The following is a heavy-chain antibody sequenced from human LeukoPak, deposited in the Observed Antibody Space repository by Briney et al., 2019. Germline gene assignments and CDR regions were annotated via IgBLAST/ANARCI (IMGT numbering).Heavy chain of an antibody. CDR1: GFSFSKYW. CDR3: ARDFDMGITPGDDFDF. D-gene: IGHD3-9*01. J-gene: IGHJ4*02. CDR2: IKEDGTYT. Sequence: GGSLRLSCAASGFSFSKYWMHWVRQTPGEGLVWVARIKEDGTYTSYADSVKGRFTIPSDNARNTVFLQMNSLRAEDTAVYYCARDFDMGITPGDDFDFWGQGTLVTVSS. V-gene: IGHV3-74*01.